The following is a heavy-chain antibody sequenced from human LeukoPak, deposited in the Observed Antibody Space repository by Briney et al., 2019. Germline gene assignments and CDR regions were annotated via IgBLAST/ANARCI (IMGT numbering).Heavy chain of an antibody. V-gene: IGHV4-39*01. D-gene: IGHD2-15*01. Sequence: PSETLSLTCSVSGGSISSSSYYWGWIRQPPGKGLDWIGNIYYSGRTYCNPSLKSRATMSIDTSKNQFSLKLSSVTAADTAVFYCARGGGYCSGGSCHYDYWGQGLLVTVSS. CDR1: GGSISSSSYY. J-gene: IGHJ4*02. CDR2: IYYSGRT. CDR3: ARGGGYCSGGSCHYDY.